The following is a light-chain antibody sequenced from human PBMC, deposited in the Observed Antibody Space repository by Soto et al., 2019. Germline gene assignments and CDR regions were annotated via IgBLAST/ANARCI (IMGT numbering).Light chain of an antibody. V-gene: IGLV2-8*01. Sequence: QSVLTQPPSASGSPGQSVTISCTGTKNDIGVYDFVSWYQHHPGKAPRLIIYEVVQRPSGVPDRFSGSKSGNTASLTVSGLQAEDEADYFCKSYAGSNNYVFGSGTKVTVL. J-gene: IGLJ1*01. CDR3: KSYAGSNNYV. CDR1: KNDIGVYDF. CDR2: EVV.